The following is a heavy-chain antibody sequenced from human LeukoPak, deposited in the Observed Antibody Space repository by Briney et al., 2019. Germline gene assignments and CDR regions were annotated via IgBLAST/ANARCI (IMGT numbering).Heavy chain of an antibody. CDR2: IYSGGST. J-gene: IGHJ3*02. V-gene: IGHV3-53*01. CDR1: GFTVSSNY. Sequence: GGSLRLSCAASGFTVSSNYMSWVRQAPGKGLEWVSVIYSGGSTYYADSVKGRFTISRDNAKNSLYLQMNSLRAEDTAVYYCAREVTVTMLAFDIWGQGTIVTVSS. D-gene: IGHD4-17*01. CDR3: AREVTVTMLAFDI.